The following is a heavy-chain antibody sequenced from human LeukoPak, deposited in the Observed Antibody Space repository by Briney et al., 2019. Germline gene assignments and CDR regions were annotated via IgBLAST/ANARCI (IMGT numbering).Heavy chain of an antibody. CDR2: IWYDGSNK. CDR3: AKDSGDGYNTYYFNY. D-gene: IGHD5-24*01. CDR1: GFTFSSYG. V-gene: IGHV3-33*06. Sequence: GGSLRLSCAASGFTFSSYGMHWVRQAPGKGLEWVAVIWYDGSNKYYADSVKGRFTISRDNSKNTLYLQMSSLRAEDTAVYYCAKDSGDGYNTYYFNYWGQGTLVTVSS. J-gene: IGHJ4*02.